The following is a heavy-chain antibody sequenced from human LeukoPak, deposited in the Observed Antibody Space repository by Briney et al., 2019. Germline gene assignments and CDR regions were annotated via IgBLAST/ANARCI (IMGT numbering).Heavy chain of an antibody. V-gene: IGHV3-49*04. CDR2: IRSKAYGGTT. J-gene: IGHJ6*02. D-gene: IGHD5-18*01. CDR1: GFTFGDYA. Sequence: GGSLRLSCTASGFTFGDYAMSWVRQAPGKGLEWVGFIRSKAYGGTTEYAASVKGRFTISRDDSESIAYLQMNSLKTEDTAVYYCTRVSGSYGSYYYYYYGMDVWGQGTTVTVSS. CDR3: TRVSGSYGSYYYYYYGMDV.